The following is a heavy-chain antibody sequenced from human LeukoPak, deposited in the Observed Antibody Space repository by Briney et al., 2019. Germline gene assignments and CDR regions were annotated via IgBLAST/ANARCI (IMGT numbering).Heavy chain of an antibody. V-gene: IGHV4-34*01. Sequence: PSETLSLTCAVYGGSFSGYYWSWLRQPPGKGLEWIGEINHSGSTNYNPSLKSRVTISVDTSKNQFSLKLSSVTAADTAVYYCARGSRYYDSSGYYPDYWGQGTLVTVSS. D-gene: IGHD3-22*01. CDR3: ARGSRYYDSSGYYPDY. J-gene: IGHJ4*02. CDR1: GGSFSGYY. CDR2: INHSGST.